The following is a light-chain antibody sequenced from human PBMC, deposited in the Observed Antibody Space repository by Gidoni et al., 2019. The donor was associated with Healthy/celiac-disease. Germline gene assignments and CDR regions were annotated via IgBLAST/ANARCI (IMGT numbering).Light chain of an antibody. CDR3: QPSYSTPWT. V-gene: IGKV1-39*01. CDR1: QSISSY. Sequence: QSPSSLSASVGDRVTTTCRASQSISSYINWYQQKPGKAPKLLIYAASSLHSGVPSMFSGSGSGTDFTLTISSLQPEDFAAYSFQPSYSTPWTFGQGPKVEIK. CDR2: AAS. J-gene: IGKJ1*01.